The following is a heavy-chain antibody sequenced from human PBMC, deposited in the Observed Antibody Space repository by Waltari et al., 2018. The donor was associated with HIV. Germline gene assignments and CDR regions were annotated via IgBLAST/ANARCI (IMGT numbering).Heavy chain of an antibody. CDR2: IKQDGSEK. CDR3: ARDRHYDILTGSYFDY. V-gene: IGHV3-7*01. D-gene: IGHD3-9*01. CDR1: GFTLSSYW. J-gene: IGHJ4*02. Sequence: EVQLVESGGGLVQPGGSLRLSCADSGFTLSSYWMSWVRQAPGKGLEWVANIKQDGSEKYYVDSVKGRFTISRDNAKNSLYLQMNSLRAEDTAVYYCARDRHYDILTGSYFDYWGQGTLVTVSS.